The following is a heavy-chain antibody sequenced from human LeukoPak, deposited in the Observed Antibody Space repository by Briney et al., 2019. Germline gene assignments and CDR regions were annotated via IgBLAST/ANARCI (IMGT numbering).Heavy chain of an antibody. V-gene: IGHV3-21*01. CDR2: ISSSSYI. Sequence: PGGSLRLSCAASGFTFSSYSMNWVRQAPGEGLEWVSSISSSSYIYYADSVKGRFTISRDNAKNSLYLQMNSLRAEDTAVYYCARGSGWYYYYYYYGMDVWGQGTTVTVSS. J-gene: IGHJ6*02. CDR1: GFTFSSYS. CDR3: ARGSGWYYYYYYYGMDV. D-gene: IGHD6-19*01.